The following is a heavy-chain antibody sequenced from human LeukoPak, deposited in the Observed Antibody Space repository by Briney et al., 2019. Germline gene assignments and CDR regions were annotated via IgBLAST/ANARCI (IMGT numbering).Heavy chain of an antibody. D-gene: IGHD5-24*01. CDR1: GGSVSSRNYY. V-gene: IGHV4-39*01. CDR3: ARHREEDGHNPKTCDC. Sequence: ASETLSLTCTVSGGSVSSRNYYWSWVRQPPGLGLEWIGSSSYRGITYYSPSLKSRVTMSIDTSENQFSLRLSSVTAADTAVYYCARHREEDGHNPKTCDCWGQGTLVTVSS. J-gene: IGHJ4*02. CDR2: SSYRGIT.